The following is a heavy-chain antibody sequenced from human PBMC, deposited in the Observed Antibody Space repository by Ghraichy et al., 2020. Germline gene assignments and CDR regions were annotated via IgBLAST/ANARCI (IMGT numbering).Heavy chain of an antibody. V-gene: IGHV4-34*01. CDR3: ARGRTRLHSSGWHLDY. J-gene: IGHJ4*02. CDR2: INHSGST. Sequence: SETLSLTCAVYGGSFSGYYWSWIRQPPGKGLEWIGEINHSGSTNYNPSLKSRVTISVDTSKNQFSLKLSSVTAADTAVYYCARGRTRLHSSGWHLDYWGQGTLVTVSS. CDR1: GGSFSGYY. D-gene: IGHD6-19*01.